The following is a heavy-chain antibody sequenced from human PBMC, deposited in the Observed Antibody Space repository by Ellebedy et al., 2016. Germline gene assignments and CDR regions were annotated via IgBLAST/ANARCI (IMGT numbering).Heavy chain of an antibody. V-gene: IGHV4-61*01. D-gene: IGHD3-22*01. CDR1: GGSVSSASYY. J-gene: IGHJ4*02. Sequence: SETLSLXXTVSGGSVSSASYYWNWIRQPPGKGLEWIGYVYYSGSTNYNPSLKSRVTMSVDTSRNQFSLKLSSVTTAGTAVYYCARCFDSGGYIDYWGQGTLVTVSS. CDR2: VYYSGST. CDR3: ARCFDSGGYIDY.